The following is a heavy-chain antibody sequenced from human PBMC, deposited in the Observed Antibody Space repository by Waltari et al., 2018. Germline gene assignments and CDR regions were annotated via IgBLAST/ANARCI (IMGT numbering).Heavy chain of an antibody. CDR2: INAGNGNT. CDR1: GYTFTSYA. J-gene: IGHJ4*02. CDR3: ARDRLSCSGGSCWGDFDY. D-gene: IGHD2-15*01. Sequence: QVQLVQSGAEVKKPGASVKVSCKASGYTFTSYAMHWVRQAPGHRLEWMGWINAGNGNTKYSQKFQGRVTITRDTSASTAYMELSNLRSEDTAVYYCARDRLSCSGGSCWGDFDYWGQGTLVTVSS. V-gene: IGHV1-3*01.